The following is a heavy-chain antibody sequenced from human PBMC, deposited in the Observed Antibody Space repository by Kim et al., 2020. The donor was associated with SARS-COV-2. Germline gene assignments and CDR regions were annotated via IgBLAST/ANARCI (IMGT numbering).Heavy chain of an antibody. CDR2: IKQDGSEK. J-gene: IGHJ6*02. CDR1: GFTFSSYW. V-gene: IGHV3-7*01. CDR3: ARPLTYYYGSGLDV. Sequence: GGSLRLSCAASGFTFSSYWMSWVRQAPGKGLEWVANIKQDGSEKYYVDSVKGRFTISRDNAKNSLYLQMNSLRAEDTAVYYCARPLTYYYGSGLDVWGQGTTVTVSS. D-gene: IGHD3-10*01.